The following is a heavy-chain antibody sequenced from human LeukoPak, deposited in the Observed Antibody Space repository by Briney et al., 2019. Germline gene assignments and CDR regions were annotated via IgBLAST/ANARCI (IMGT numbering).Heavy chain of an antibody. D-gene: IGHD6-13*01. J-gene: IGHJ4*02. CDR2: INAGNGNT. CDR1: GYTFNNYA. Sequence: ASVKVSCKASGYTFNNYAIHWVRQAPGQRLEWVGWINAGNGNTKNSQKFQGRVTITRDTSASTAYMELSSLRSEDTAVYYCAREPSTGVPDGKFSSDYYFDSWGRGTLVTVSS. V-gene: IGHV1-3*01. CDR3: AREPSTGVPDGKFSSDYYFDS.